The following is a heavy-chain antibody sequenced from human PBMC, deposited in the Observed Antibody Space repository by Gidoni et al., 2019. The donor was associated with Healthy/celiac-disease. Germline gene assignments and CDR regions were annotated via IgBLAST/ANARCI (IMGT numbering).Heavy chain of an antibody. D-gene: IGHD2-15*01. V-gene: IGHV1-69*01. Sequence: GTANYAQKFQGRVTITADESTSTAYMELSSLRSEDTAVYYCATANRTDCSGGSCYLYGMDVWGQGTTVTVSS. CDR2: GTA. CDR3: ATANRTDCSGGSCYLYGMDV. J-gene: IGHJ6*02.